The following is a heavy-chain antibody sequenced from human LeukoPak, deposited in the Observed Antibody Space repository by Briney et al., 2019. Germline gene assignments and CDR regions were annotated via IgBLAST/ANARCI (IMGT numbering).Heavy chain of an antibody. CDR3: TRDQDAGYALGY. CDR2: ITSSGSG. V-gene: IGHV3-11*01. J-gene: IGHJ4*02. D-gene: IGHD3-22*01. Sequence: GGSLRLSCDVSGFSLNDYYMSWIRQAPGKGLEWISYITSSGSGYYSESVKGRFTISRDAASNSVFLQMNSLSAEDTAVYFCTRDQDAGYALGYWGQGTLVTVSS. CDR1: GFSLNDYY.